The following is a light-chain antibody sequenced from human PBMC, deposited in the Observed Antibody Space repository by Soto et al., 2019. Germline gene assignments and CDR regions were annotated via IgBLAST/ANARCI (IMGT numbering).Light chain of an antibody. J-gene: IGLJ2*01. CDR2: EGN. Sequence: QSVLTQPASVSGSPGQSITISCTGTSGDVDSHYVAWYQQHPNKAPKVLIYEGNNRPSGVSDRFSGSKSGNTASLTISGLQAEDEDDYHCGSNTPNITLFGGGTKVTVL. V-gene: IGLV2-14*03. CDR3: GSNTPNITL. CDR1: SGDVDSHY.